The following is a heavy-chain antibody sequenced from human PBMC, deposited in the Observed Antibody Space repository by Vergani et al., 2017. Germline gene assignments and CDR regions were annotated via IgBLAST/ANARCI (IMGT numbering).Heavy chain of an antibody. J-gene: IGHJ3*02. CDR2: IYYSGST. V-gene: IGHV4-31*03. CDR3: ARGEGITMVRGVIDAFDI. CDR1: GGSISSGGYY. Sequence: QVQLQESGPGLVKPSQTLSLTCTVSGGSISSGGYYWSWIRQHPGKGLEWIGYIYYSGSTYYNPSLKSRVTISIDTSKNQFSLKLSSVTAADTAVYYCARGEGITMVRGVIDAFDIWGQGTMVTVSS. D-gene: IGHD3-10*01.